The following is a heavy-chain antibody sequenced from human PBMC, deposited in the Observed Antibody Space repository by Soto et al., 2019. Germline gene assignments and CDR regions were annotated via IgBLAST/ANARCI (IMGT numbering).Heavy chain of an antibody. J-gene: IGHJ4*02. CDR3: AHGYSSGWYRVPFDY. D-gene: IGHD6-19*01. V-gene: IGHV2-5*02. CDR1: GFSLSTSGVG. Sequence: QITLKESGPTLVKPTQTLTLTCTFSGFSLSTSGVGVGWIRQPPGKALERLALIYWDDDKRYSPSLKSRLTITKDTSKNQVVLTMTNMDPVDTATYYCAHGYSSGWYRVPFDYWGQGTLVTVSS. CDR2: IYWDDDK.